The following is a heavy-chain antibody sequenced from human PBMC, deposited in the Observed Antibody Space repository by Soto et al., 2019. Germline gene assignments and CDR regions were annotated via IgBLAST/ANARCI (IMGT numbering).Heavy chain of an antibody. D-gene: IGHD4-17*01. CDR1: GFSLSTYHMG. V-gene: IGHV2-5*02. Sequence: QITLKESGPTLVRPAQTLTLTCAFSGFSLSTYHMGVAWIRQPPGKALVWLALIYWDDDKRYCPSLKDRLAISKDTSSNQVVLTITNMDPGDTATYFCAHAGDYDLLTFDHWGPGTLVTVSS. CDR3: AHAGDYDLLTFDH. CDR2: IYWDDDK. J-gene: IGHJ4*02.